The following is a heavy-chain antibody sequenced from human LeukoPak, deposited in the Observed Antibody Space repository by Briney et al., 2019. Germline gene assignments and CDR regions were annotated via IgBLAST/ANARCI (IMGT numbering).Heavy chain of an antibody. V-gene: IGHV4-61*02. J-gene: IGHJ5*02. CDR2: IYTSGST. CDR3: ARDIILGYCSGGSCPNWFDP. D-gene: IGHD2-15*01. Sequence: PSETLSLTCTVSGGSISSGSYYWSWIRQPAGKGLEWIGRIYTSGSTNYNPSLKSRVTISVDTSKNQFSLKLSSVTAADTAVYYCARDIILGYCSGGSCPNWFDPWGQGTLVTVSS. CDR1: GGSISSGSYY.